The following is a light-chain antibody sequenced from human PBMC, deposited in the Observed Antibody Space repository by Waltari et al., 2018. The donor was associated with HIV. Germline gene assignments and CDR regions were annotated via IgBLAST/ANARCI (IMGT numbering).Light chain of an antibody. V-gene: IGKV1-12*01. CDR3: QQAKTFPHT. CDR1: QNIGKT. CDR2: EAS. Sequence: DIQMTQSPSSVSVAVGVAVSINCRASQNIGKTLAWYQVKSNKAPRLLMYEASRLDDGVPARFRGSGSRSNFSLDITNLQPEDYGTYICQQAKTFPHTFAGGTRV. J-gene: IGKJ4*01.